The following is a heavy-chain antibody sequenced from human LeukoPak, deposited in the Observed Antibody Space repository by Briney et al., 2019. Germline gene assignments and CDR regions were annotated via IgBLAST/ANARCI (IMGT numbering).Heavy chain of an antibody. Sequence: SVKVSCKASGGSFSNYAISWVRQAPGQGLEWLGGIIPILGSATYAQHFQGRVTITMDESTTTAYMELSSLRPGDTAVFYCARGERAIPIYYWGQGTLVTVSS. CDR3: ARGERAIPIYY. CDR2: IIPILGSA. CDR1: GGSFSNYA. J-gene: IGHJ4*02. D-gene: IGHD3-10*01. V-gene: IGHV1-69*05.